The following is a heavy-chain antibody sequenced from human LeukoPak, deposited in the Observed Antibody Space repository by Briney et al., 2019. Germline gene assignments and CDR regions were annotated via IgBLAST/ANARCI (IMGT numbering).Heavy chain of an antibody. D-gene: IGHD1-26*01. CDR2: IYSGGYT. J-gene: IGHJ4*02. Sequence: PGGSLRLSCAASGFTVSSNYMSWVRQAPGKGLEWVSIIYSGGYTYYADSVKGRFTISRDSSKNTVYLQMNSLRAEDTAVYYCARAPREWELQVGYFDYWGQGTLVTVSS. V-gene: IGHV3-66*01. CDR3: ARAPREWELQVGYFDY. CDR1: GFTVSSNY.